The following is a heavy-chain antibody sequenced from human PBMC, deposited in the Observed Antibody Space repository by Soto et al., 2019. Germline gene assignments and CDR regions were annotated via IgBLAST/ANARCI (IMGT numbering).Heavy chain of an antibody. D-gene: IGHD3-10*01. V-gene: IGHV4-30-4*01. CDR2: IYYSGST. Sequence: QVQLQESGPGLVKPSQTLSLTCTVSGGSISSGDYYWSWIRQPPGKGLEWIGYIYYSGSTYYNPSLKSRVTITVDTPKDQFSLKLSSVTAAHTALYYCAGDPILHSGSYYFDYWGQGTLVTVSS. CDR3: AGDPILHSGSYYFDY. CDR1: GGSISSGDYY. J-gene: IGHJ4*02.